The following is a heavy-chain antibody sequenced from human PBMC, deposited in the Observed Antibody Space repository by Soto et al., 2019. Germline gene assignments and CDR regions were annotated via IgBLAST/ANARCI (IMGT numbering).Heavy chain of an antibody. Sequence: SLRLSCAASGFTFISYAMHWVRQAPGKGLEWVAVISYDGSNKYYADSVKGRFTISRDNSKNTLYLHMNSLRAEDTAVYYCARDDVDTAMDYWGKGTRVTVSS. V-gene: IGHV3-30-3*01. CDR2: ISYDGSNK. CDR1: GFTFISYA. CDR3: ARDDVDTAMDY. J-gene: IGHJ4*02. D-gene: IGHD5-18*01.